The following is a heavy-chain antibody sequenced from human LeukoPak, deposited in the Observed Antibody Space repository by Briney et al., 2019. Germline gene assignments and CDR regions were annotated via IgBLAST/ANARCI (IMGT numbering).Heavy chain of an antibody. V-gene: IGHV3-30*18. J-gene: IGHJ4*02. Sequence: PGGSLRLSCAASGFTFSSYWMSWVRQAPGKGLEWVAVISYDGSNKYYADSVKGRFTISRDNSKNTLYLQMNSLRAEDTAVYYCAKDVWRATRLFDYWGQGTLVTVSS. D-gene: IGHD1-26*01. CDR1: GFTFSSYW. CDR3: AKDVWRATRLFDY. CDR2: ISYDGSNK.